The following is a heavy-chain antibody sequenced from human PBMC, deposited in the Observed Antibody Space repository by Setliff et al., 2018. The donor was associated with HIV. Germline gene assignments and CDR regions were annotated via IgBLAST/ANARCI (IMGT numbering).Heavy chain of an antibody. D-gene: IGHD1-7*01. V-gene: IGHV1-46*01. CDR3: SRERTNSLYFDF. CDR2: SYPSDGRT. J-gene: IGHJ4*02. Sequence: GASVKVSCKASGYTFTSYYLYWLRQAPGQGLEWMGISYPSDGRTQYAQKFQGRVTMTRDTSTSTAYMELNSLSSEDTAVYYCSRERTNSLYFDFWGQGTRVTVSS. CDR1: GYTFTSYY.